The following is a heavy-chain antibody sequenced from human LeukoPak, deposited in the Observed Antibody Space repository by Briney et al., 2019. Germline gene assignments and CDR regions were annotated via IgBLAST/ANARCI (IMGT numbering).Heavy chain of an antibody. V-gene: IGHV3-23*01. CDR1: GFTFNNYA. CDR3: AKEGPHHGTDYLNFDY. J-gene: IGHJ4*02. CDR2: ISGSGGST. D-gene: IGHD4/OR15-4a*01. Sequence: QTGGSLRLSCTAAGFTFNNYAMSWVRQAPGKGLEWVSAISGSGGSTYYADSVKGRFTISRDNSKNTLFLLMNSLRAEDTAEYYCAKEGPHHGTDYLNFDYWGQGTLVTVSS.